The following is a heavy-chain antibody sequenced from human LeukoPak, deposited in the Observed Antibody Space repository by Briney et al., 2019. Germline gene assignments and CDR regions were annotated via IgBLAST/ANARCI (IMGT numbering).Heavy chain of an antibody. Sequence: GGSLRLSCAASGFTFGSYGMHWVRQAPGKGLEWVAVISYDGSNKYYADSVKGRFTISRDNSKNTLYLQMNSLRAEDTAVYYCAKDKYSSGLLIYYFDYWGQGTLVTVSS. V-gene: IGHV3-30*18. CDR3: AKDKYSSGLLIYYFDY. CDR2: ISYDGSNK. CDR1: GFTFGSYG. J-gene: IGHJ4*02. D-gene: IGHD6-19*01.